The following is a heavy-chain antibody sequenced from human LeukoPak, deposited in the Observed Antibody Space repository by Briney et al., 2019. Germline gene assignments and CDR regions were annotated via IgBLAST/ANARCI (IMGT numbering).Heavy chain of an antibody. V-gene: IGHV1-46*01. Sequence: GASVKVSCKASGYTFTSYYMHWVRQAPGQGLEWMGIINPSGGSTSYAQKFQGRVTMTRDTSTSTVYMELSSLRSEDTAVYYCARDLIAYSSGWHDFDYWGQGTLVTVSS. CDR1: GYTFTSYY. D-gene: IGHD6-19*01. CDR2: INPSGGST. CDR3: ARDLIAYSSGWHDFDY. J-gene: IGHJ4*02.